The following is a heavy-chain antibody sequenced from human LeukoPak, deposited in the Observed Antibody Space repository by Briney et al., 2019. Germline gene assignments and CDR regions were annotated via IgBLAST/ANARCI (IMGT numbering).Heavy chain of an antibody. Sequence: SETLSLTCTVSGGSISSSSYYWGWIRQPPGKGLEWIGSIYYSGSTYYNPSLKSRVTISVDTSKNQFSLKLSSVTAADTAVYYCASLYYGDYGPSLDYWGQGTLVTVSS. D-gene: IGHD4-17*01. CDR3: ASLYYGDYGPSLDY. CDR1: GGSISSSSYY. CDR2: IYYSGST. J-gene: IGHJ4*02. V-gene: IGHV4-39*01.